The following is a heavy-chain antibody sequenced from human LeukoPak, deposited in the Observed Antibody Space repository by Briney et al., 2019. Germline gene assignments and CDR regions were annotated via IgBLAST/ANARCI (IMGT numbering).Heavy chain of an antibody. V-gene: IGHV3-23*01. J-gene: IGHJ4*02. CDR3: AKGAHVLLWFGELLPTDY. CDR2: ISGSGGST. D-gene: IGHD3-10*01. Sequence: AGGSLRLSCAASGFTFSSYAMSWVRQAPGKGLEWVSAISGSGGSTYYADSVKGRFTISRDNSKNTLYLQMNSLRAEDTVVYYCAKGAHVLLWFGELLPTDYWGQGTLVTVSS. CDR1: GFTFSSYA.